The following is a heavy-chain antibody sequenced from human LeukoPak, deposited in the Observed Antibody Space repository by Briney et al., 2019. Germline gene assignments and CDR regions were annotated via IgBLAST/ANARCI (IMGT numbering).Heavy chain of an antibody. Sequence: SETLSLTCTVSGGSISSYYWSWIRQPPGKGLEWIGYIYYSGSTNYNPSLKSRVTISVDTSKNQFSLKLSSVTAADTAVYYCARELITMVRGVTPGDAFDIWGQGTMVTVSS. CDR2: IYYSGST. D-gene: IGHD3-10*01. J-gene: IGHJ3*02. CDR3: ARELITMVRGVTPGDAFDI. CDR1: GGSISSYY. V-gene: IGHV4-59*12.